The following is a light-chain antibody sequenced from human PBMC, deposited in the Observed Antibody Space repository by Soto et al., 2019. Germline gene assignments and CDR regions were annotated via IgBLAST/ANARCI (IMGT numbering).Light chain of an antibody. CDR3: QQYGSSPIT. J-gene: IGKJ5*01. CDR2: GAS. V-gene: IGKV3-20*01. Sequence: EIVLTQSPGTLSLSPGERATLSCRASQTVSSSYLAWYQQKPGQAPRLLIYGASSRATGMPDRFSGSGSGTDFTLTISRLEPEDFAAYYCQQYGSSPITFGQGTRLEIK. CDR1: QTVSSSY.